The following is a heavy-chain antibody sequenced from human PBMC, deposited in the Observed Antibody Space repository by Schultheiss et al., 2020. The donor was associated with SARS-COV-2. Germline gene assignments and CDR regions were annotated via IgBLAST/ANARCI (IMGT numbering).Heavy chain of an antibody. D-gene: IGHD2-2*01. CDR3: ARGDAQYCSSTSCYNYFDY. V-gene: IGHV1-18*01. CDR1: GYTFTSYG. Sequence: ASVKVSCKASGYTFTSYGISWVRQAPGQGLEWMGWISAYNGNTNYAQKLQGRVTMTRDTSISTAYMELSRLRSDDTAVYYCARGDAQYCSSTSCYNYFDYWGQGTLVTVSS. CDR2: ISAYNGNT. J-gene: IGHJ4*02.